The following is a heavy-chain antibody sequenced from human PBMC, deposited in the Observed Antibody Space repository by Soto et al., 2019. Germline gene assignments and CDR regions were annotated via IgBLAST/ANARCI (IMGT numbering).Heavy chain of an antibody. CDR2: ISCSGGST. J-gene: IGHJ4*02. CDR3: AKLEGYERD. CDR1: GFTFSSYA. Sequence: EVQLLESGGGLVQPGGSLRLSCAASGFTFSSYAMSWVRQAPGKGLEWVSAISCSGGSTYYADSVKGRFTISRDNSNKTLNLQMNSLRAEDTAVYYCAKLEGYERDWGQGTLVTVSS. V-gene: IGHV3-23*01. D-gene: IGHD6-13*01.